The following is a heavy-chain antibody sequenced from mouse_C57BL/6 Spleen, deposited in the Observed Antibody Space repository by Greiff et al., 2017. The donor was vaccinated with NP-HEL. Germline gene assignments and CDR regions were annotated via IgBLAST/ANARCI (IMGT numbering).Heavy chain of an antibody. CDR2: LDPETGGT. CDR3: TRSLYYSNYVGY. J-gene: IGHJ2*01. D-gene: IGHD2-5*01. Sequence: QVQLQQSGAELVRPGASVTLSCKASGYTFTDYEMHWVKQTPVHGLEWIGALDPETGGTAYNQKFKGKAILTADKSSSTAYMELRSLTSEDSAVYYCTRSLYYSNYVGYWGQGTTLTVSS. V-gene: IGHV1-15*01. CDR1: GYTFTDYE.